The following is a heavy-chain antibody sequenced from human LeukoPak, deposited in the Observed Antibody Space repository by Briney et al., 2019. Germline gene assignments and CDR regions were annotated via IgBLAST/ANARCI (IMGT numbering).Heavy chain of an antibody. CDR3: ARESGSGSYYNAPNYYYGMDV. Sequence: GASVKVSCKASGYTFTSYGISWVRQAPGQGPEWMGWISAYNGNTNYAQKLQGRVTMTTDTSTSTAYMELRSLRSDDTAVYYCARESGSGSYYNAPNYYYGMDVWGQGTTVTVSS. D-gene: IGHD3-10*01. CDR1: GYTFTSYG. J-gene: IGHJ6*02. CDR2: ISAYNGNT. V-gene: IGHV1-18*01.